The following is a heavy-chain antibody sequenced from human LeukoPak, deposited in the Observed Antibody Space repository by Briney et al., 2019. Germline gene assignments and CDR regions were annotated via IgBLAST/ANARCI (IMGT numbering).Heavy chain of an antibody. D-gene: IGHD3-10*01. CDR3: ASTRKWFGELSFDY. V-gene: IGHV1-69*01. J-gene: IGHJ4*02. CDR1: GGAFSSYA. Sequence: GSSVKVSCKASGGAFSSYAISWVRQAPGQGLEGMGGIIPIFGTANYAQKFQGRVTITADESTSTAYMELSSLRSEDTAVYYSASTRKWFGELSFDYWGQGTLVTVSS. CDR2: IIPIFGTA.